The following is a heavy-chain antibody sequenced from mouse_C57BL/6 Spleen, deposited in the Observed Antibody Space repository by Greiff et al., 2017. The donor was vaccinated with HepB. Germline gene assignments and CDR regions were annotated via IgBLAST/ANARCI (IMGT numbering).Heavy chain of an antibody. D-gene: IGHD1-1*01. CDR1: GFTFSDYY. V-gene: IGHV5-16*01. J-gene: IGHJ2*01. Sequence: EVKLVESEGGLVQPGRSMKLSCTASGFTFSDYYMAWVRQVPEKGLEWVANINYDGSSTYYLDSLKSRFIISRDNAKNILYLQMSSLKSEDTATYYCAREGYYYGSSPLDYWGQGTTLTVSS. CDR2: INYDGSST. CDR3: AREGYYYGSSPLDY.